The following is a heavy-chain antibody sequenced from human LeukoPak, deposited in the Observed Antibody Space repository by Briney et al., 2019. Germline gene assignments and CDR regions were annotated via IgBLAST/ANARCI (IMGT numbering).Heavy chain of an antibody. CDR2: IVVGSGNT. CDR3: ARGRGDSSGWSIDY. J-gene: IGHJ4*02. D-gene: IGHD6-19*01. V-gene: IGHV1-58*01. CDR1: GFTFTSSA. Sequence: VASVKVSCKASGFTFTSSAVQWVRQARGQRLEWIGWIVVGSGNTNYAQKFQERVTITRDTSASTAYMELSSLRSEDTAVYYCARGRGDSSGWSIDYWGQGTLVTVSS.